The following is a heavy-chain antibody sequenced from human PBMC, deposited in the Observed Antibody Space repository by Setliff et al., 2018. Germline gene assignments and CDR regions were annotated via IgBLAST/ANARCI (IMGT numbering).Heavy chain of an antibody. CDR3: ARGPPGYYYYMNV. J-gene: IGHJ6*03. CDR2: LYYSGNT. Sequence: SETLSLTCNVSGGSISSYSWSWIRQAPGKGLEWIGYLYYSGNTNYNPFLKSRVTISGDTSQNYFSLKLTSVTEADTAVYYCARGPPGYYYYMNVWGQGTTVTVS. CDR1: GGSISSYS. V-gene: IGHV4-59*01.